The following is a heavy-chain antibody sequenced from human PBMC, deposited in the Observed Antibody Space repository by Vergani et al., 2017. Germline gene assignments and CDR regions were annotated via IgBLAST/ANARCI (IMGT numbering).Heavy chain of an antibody. CDR1: GGPISSGSYY. Sequence: QVQLQESGPGLVKPSQTLSLTCTVSGGPISSGSYYWSWTGQPAGKGLEWIGRIYTSGSTNYNPSLKSRVTISVDTSKNQFSLKLSSVTAADTAVYYCARGYCSSTSCYPPRYWGQGTLVTVSS. CDR3: ARGYCSSTSCYPPRY. CDR2: IYTSGST. V-gene: IGHV4-61*02. J-gene: IGHJ4*02. D-gene: IGHD2-2*01.